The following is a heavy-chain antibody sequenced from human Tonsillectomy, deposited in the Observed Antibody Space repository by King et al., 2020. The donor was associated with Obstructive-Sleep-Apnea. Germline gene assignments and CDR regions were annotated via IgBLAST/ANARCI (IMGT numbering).Heavy chain of an antibody. D-gene: IGHD2-21*02. CDR2: IYHSGSI. V-gene: IGHV4-38-2*02. Sequence: QLQESGPGLVKPSETLSLTCTVSGYSISSGYYWGWIRQPPGKGLEWIGTIYHSGSIYYNPSLKSRISISVDTSKNQFSLKLSSVTAADTAIYYCARAPRLRDLDYWGQGTLVTVSS. CDR3: ARAPRLRDLDY. J-gene: IGHJ4*02. CDR1: GYSISSGYY.